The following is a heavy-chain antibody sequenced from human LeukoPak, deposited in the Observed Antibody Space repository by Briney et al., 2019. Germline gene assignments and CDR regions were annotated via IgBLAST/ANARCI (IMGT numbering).Heavy chain of an antibody. J-gene: IGHJ4*02. CDR2: IYYSGST. D-gene: IGHD3-3*01. CDR3: ARVFPLEWLETLYYFDY. CDR1: GGSISSGDYY. Sequence: PSETLSLTCTVSGGSISSGDYYWSWIRQPPGKGLEWIGYIYYSGSTYYNQSLKSRVTISVDTSKNQFSLKLSSVTAADTAVYYCARVFPLEWLETLYYFDYWGQGTLVTVSS. V-gene: IGHV4-30-4*08.